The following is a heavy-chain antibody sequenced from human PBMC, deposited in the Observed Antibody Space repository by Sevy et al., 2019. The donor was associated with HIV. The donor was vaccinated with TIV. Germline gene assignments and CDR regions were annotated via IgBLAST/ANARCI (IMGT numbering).Heavy chain of an antibody. V-gene: IGHV4-38-2*01. CDR1: GYSITSGYY. CDR3: ARHSHGSGTYYVPFDY. Sequence: SETLSLTCAVSGYSITSGYYWGCIRQPPGKGLEWIGSIYQSGSTHYNPSLKSRVTMSVDTSKNHFSLKLSSVTAADTAVYYCARHSHGSGTYYVPFDYWGQGTLVTVSS. CDR2: IYQSGST. J-gene: IGHJ4*02. D-gene: IGHD3-10*01.